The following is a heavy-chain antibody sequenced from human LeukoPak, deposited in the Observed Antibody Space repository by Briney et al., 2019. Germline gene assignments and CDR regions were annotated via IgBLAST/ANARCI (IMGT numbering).Heavy chain of an antibody. V-gene: IGHV1-18*01. Sequence: RVASVKVSCKASGYTFTSYGIIWVRQAPGQGLEWMGWTSAYNDNTNYAQKLQGRVTMTTETSTSTAYMELRSLRSADTAVYYCARMRGDGYHSNWFDPWGQGTLVTVSS. CDR1: GYTFTSYG. CDR3: ARMRGDGYHSNWFDP. CDR2: TSAYNDNT. J-gene: IGHJ5*02. D-gene: IGHD5-24*01.